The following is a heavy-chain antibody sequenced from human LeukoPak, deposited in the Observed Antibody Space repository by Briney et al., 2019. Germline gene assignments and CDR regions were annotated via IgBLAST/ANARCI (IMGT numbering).Heavy chain of an antibody. CDR1: GYTLTGYY. Sequence: ASVKVSCKASGYTLTGYYIHWVRQAPGQGLEWMGWINPYSGGTNYAQRFQGRVTMTRDTSISTAYMELSRLRSDDTAVYYCARGGSYDSRGYYYSWGQGTLVTVSS. D-gene: IGHD3-22*01. J-gene: IGHJ4*02. CDR3: ARGGSYDSRGYYYS. V-gene: IGHV1-2*02. CDR2: INPYSGGT.